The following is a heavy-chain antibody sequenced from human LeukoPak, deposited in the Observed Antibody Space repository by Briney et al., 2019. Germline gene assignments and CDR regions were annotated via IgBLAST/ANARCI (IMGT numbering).Heavy chain of an antibody. Sequence: PSETLSLTCTVSGDSISSGYYWGWIRQPPGKGLEWIGSIYHSGSTYYNPSLKSRVTISVDTSKNQFSLKLSSVTAADTAVYYCARDGQLVSLDYWGQGTLVTVSS. CDR1: GDSISSGYY. CDR3: ARDGQLVSLDY. CDR2: IYHSGST. V-gene: IGHV4-38-2*02. J-gene: IGHJ4*02. D-gene: IGHD6-6*01.